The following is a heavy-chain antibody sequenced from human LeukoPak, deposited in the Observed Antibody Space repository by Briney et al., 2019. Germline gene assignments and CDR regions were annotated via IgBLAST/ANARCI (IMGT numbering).Heavy chain of an antibody. CDR1: GFTFSSYG. Sequence: PGGSLRLSCAASGFTFSSYGMHWVRQAPGKGLEWVAFIRYDGSNKYYADSVKGRFTISRDNSKNTLYLQMNSLRAEDTAVYYCAKGSRKDGSGSYMDYWGQGALVTVSS. V-gene: IGHV3-30*02. CDR2: IRYDGSNK. J-gene: IGHJ4*02. D-gene: IGHD3-10*01. CDR3: AKGSRKDGSGSYMDY.